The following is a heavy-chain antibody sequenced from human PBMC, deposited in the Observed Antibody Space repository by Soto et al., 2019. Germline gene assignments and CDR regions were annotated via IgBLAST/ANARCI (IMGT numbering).Heavy chain of an antibody. D-gene: IGHD4-4*01. J-gene: IGHJ4*02. V-gene: IGHV4-61*01. Sequence: SETLSLTCTVSGDSVSGTSYYWSWIRQPPGKGLEWIGFIFNIGSTNYNPSLKRRVTISADTSKNHFSLQLTSVTAADTAVYYCARGPESSKNGYWGQGLLVT. CDR1: GDSVSGTSYY. CDR3: ARGPESSKNGY. CDR2: IFNIGST.